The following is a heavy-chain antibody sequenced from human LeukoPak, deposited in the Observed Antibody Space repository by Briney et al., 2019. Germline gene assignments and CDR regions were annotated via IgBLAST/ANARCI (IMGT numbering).Heavy chain of an antibody. J-gene: IGHJ6*02. CDR3: ARDRDVPAIGMDV. CDR1: GFTFSYYW. Sequence: GGSLRLSCAASGFTFSYYWMSWVRQAPGKGLEWVANIKRDGSEKYYVDSVKGRFTISRDNAKNSLYLQMNSLRAEDTAVYYCARDRDVPAIGMDVWGQGTTVTVSS. CDR2: IKRDGSEK. V-gene: IGHV3-7*01.